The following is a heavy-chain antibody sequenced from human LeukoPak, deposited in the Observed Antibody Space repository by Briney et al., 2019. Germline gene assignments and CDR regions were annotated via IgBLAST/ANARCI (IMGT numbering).Heavy chain of an antibody. D-gene: IGHD1-1*01. CDR1: GGSFSGYY. J-gene: IGHJ6*02. CDR2: INHSGST. CDR3: ARGHHGRLEGYGMDV. Sequence: SETLSLICAVYGGSFSGYYWSWIRQPPGKGLEWIGEINHSGSTNYNPSLKSRVTISVDTSKNQFSLKLSSVTAADTAVYYCARGHHGRLEGYGMDVWGQGTTVTVSS. V-gene: IGHV4-34*01.